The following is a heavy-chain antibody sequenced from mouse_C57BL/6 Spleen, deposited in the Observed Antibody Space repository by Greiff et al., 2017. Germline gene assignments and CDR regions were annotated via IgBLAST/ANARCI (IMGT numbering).Heavy chain of an antibody. Sequence: QVQLKQSGAELVKPGASVKISCKASGYAFSSYWMNWVKQRPGQGLEWIGQIYPGDGDTNYNGKFKGKATLTADTSSSTAYMQLSSLTSEDSAVYFCARGGLTTVPADWGQGTLVTVSA. V-gene: IGHV1-80*01. J-gene: IGHJ3*01. D-gene: IGHD1-1*01. CDR3: ARGGLTTVPAD. CDR2: IYPGDGDT. CDR1: GYAFSSYW.